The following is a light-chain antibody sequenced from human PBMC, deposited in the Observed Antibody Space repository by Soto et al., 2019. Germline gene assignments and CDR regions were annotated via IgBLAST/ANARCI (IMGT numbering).Light chain of an antibody. CDR1: QTISSW. CDR2: KAS. CDR3: QHYNSYSEA. V-gene: IGKV1-5*03. J-gene: IGKJ1*01. Sequence: DIQMTQSPYTLSGSVGDRVTITCRASQTISSWLAWYQQKPGKAPKLLIYKASTLKSGVPSRFSGSGSGTEFSLTISSLQPDDFATYYCQHYNSYSEAVGQGTKVDSK.